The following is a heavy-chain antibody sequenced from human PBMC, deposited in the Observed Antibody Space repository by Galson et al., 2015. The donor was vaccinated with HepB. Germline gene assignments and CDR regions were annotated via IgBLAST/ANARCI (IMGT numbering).Heavy chain of an antibody. V-gene: IGHV3-23*01. Sequence: SLRLSCAASGFTFSSYGMIWVRQAPGKGLEWVSSISGSGDNTYYADSVKGRFTISRDNSENTLYLQMNSLRAEDTAVYYCAKGLPSQLDNYFDYWGQGTLVTVSS. J-gene: IGHJ4*02. CDR3: AKGLPSQLDNYFDY. CDR1: GFTFSSYG. CDR2: ISGSGDNT. D-gene: IGHD2-21*02.